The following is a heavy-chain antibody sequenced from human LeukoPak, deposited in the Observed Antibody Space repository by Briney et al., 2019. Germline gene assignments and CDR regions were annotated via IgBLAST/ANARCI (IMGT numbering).Heavy chain of an antibody. J-gene: IGHJ4*02. CDR3: ARDLYGSGISCYGGRGY. CDR1: GFIFSSYA. V-gene: IGHV3-30*04. D-gene: IGHD2-2*01. CDR2: ISYDGNNK. Sequence: PGGSLRLSCAVSGFIFSSYAMHWVRQAPGKGLEWVTIISYDGNNKYYADSVKGRFTISRDNSKNTLYLQMNRLRAEDTAVYYCARDLYGSGISCYGGRGYWGQGTVVTVSS.